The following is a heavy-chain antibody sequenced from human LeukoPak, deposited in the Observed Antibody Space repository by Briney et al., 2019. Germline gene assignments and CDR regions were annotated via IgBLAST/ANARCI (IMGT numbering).Heavy chain of an antibody. J-gene: IGHJ4*02. CDR2: VHNDGDTK. CDR3: AKDTSTRWYSSTPLPGDY. Sequence: GRSLRLSCAASGFTFSSYYMHWVRQAPGKCLEWVAVVHNDGDTKYFGDSVKGRFTISRDNSKNTLYLQMSSLRAEDTAIYYCAKDTSTRWYSSTPLPGDYWGQGTLVTVSS. V-gene: IGHV3-33*06. D-gene: IGHD6-13*01. CDR1: GFTFSSYY.